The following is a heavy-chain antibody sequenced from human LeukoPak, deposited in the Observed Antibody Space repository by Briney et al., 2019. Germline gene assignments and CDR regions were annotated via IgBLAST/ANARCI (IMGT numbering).Heavy chain of an antibody. CDR3: ARNIVATTNYDS. D-gene: IGHD5-12*01. Sequence: ASVKVSCKASGYTFTSYDINWVRQAPGQGLEWMGWINLNSGHTGFAQKFQGRVTLTWDTSISTAYMELSSLTSEDTAVYYCARNIVATTNYDSWGQGTLVTVSS. CDR1: GYTFTSYD. V-gene: IGHV1-8*01. CDR2: INLNSGHT. J-gene: IGHJ4*02.